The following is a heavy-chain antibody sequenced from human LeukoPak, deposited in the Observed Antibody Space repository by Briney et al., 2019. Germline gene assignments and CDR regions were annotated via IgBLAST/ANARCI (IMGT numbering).Heavy chain of an antibody. CDR2: IYYSGRT. D-gene: IGHD7-27*01. J-gene: IGHJ4*02. V-gene: IGHV4-59*01. CDR3: ARANWGHPMYYFDY. Sequence: SETLSLTCTVSSGSISGYYWSWIRQPPGEGLEWIGFIYYSGRTNYNPSLKSRVTVSVDTSNNQFSLKVSSVTAADTAVYYCARANWGHPMYYFDYWGQGTLVTVSS. CDR1: SGSISGYY.